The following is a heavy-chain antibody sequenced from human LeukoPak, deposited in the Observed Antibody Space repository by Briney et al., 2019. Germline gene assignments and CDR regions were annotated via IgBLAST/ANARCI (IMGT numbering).Heavy chain of an antibody. D-gene: IGHD6-13*01. CDR1: GFTFSSYS. V-gene: IGHV3-21*01. Sequence: PGGSLRPSCAASGFTFSSYSMNWVRQAPGKGLEWVSSISSSSSYIYYADSVKGRFIISRDNAKNSLYLQMNSLRAEDTAVYYCARKAAAGTRKDFDYWGQGTLVTVSS. CDR2: ISSSSSYI. CDR3: ARKAAAGTRKDFDY. J-gene: IGHJ4*02.